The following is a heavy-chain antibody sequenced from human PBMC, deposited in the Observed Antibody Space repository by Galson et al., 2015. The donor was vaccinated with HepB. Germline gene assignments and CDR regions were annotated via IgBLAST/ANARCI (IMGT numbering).Heavy chain of an antibody. Sequence: SLRLSCAASGFTFRSHWMHWVRQAPGKGLVWVSRINSDGSSTSYADSVKGRFTISRDNAKNTLYLQMNSLRSEDTAVYYCARPDYYDSSGYYSGWGQGTLVTVSS. CDR3: ARPDYYDSSGYYSG. D-gene: IGHD3-22*01. V-gene: IGHV3-74*01. CDR2: INSDGSST. CDR1: GFTFRSHW. J-gene: IGHJ4*02.